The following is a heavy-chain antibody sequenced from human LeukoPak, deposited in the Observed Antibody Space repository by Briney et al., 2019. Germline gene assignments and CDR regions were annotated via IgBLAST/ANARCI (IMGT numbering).Heavy chain of an antibody. CDR2: IYYSGST. CDR3: ARGRAAAGHEPCSNGMDV. Sequence: PSETLSLTCTVSGGSISSGGYYWSWIRQHPGKGLEWIGYIYYSGSTYYNPSLKSRVTISVDTSKNQFSLKLSSVTAADTAVYYCARGRAAAGHEPCSNGMDVWGQGTTVTVSS. D-gene: IGHD6-13*01. CDR1: GGSISSGGYY. J-gene: IGHJ6*02. V-gene: IGHV4-31*03.